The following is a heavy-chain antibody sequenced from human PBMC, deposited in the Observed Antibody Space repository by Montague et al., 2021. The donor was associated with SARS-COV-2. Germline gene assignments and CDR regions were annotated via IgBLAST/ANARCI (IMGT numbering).Heavy chain of an antibody. Sequence: PALVKPTQTLTLTCTFSGFSLSTSGVGVGWIRQPPGKALEWLALIYWXDDKRYSPSLKSRLTITKDTSKNQVVLTMTNMDPVDTATYYCAHRQISGCWGDWFDPWGQGTLVTVSS. CDR2: IYWXDDK. CDR3: AHRQISGCWGDWFDP. CDR1: GFSLSTSGVG. D-gene: IGHD6-19*01. V-gene: IGHV2-5*02. J-gene: IGHJ5*02.